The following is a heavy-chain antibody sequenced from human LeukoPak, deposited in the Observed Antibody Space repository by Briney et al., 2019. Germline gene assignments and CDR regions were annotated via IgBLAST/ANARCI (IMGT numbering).Heavy chain of an antibody. Sequence: GGSLRLSCAASGFTFSSYGMHWVRQAPGKGLEWVAVISYDGSNKYYADSVKGRFTISRDNSKNTLYLQMNSLRAEDTAVYYCASGGMYSSGWYGWGQGTLVTVSS. CDR1: GFTFSSYG. D-gene: IGHD6-19*01. V-gene: IGHV3-30*19. J-gene: IGHJ4*02. CDR2: ISYDGSNK. CDR3: ASGGMYSSGWYG.